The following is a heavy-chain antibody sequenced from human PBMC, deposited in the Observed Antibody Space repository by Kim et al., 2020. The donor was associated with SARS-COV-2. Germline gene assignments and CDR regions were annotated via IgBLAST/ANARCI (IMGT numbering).Heavy chain of an antibody. CDR2: IYYSGST. CDR1: GGSVSSGSYY. D-gene: IGHD5-12*01. Sequence: SETLSLTCTVSGGSVSSGSYYWSWIRQPPGKGLEWIGYIYYSGSTNYNPSLKSRVTISVDTSKNQFSLKLSSVTAADTAVYYCARGIVATISGFDYWGQGTLVTVSS. CDR3: ARGIVATISGFDY. V-gene: IGHV4-61*01. J-gene: IGHJ4*02.